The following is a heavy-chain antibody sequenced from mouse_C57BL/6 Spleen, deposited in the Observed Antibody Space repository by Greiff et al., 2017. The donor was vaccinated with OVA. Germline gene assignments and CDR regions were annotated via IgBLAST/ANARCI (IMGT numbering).Heavy chain of an antibody. CDR3: AAGGLRVFAY. Sequence: QVQLQQPGAELVKPGASVKMSCKASGYTFTSYWITWVKQRPGQGLEWIGDIYPGSGSTNYNEKFKSKATLTVDTASSTAYMQLSSLTSEHSAVYYCAAGGLRVFAYWGQGTLVTVSA. D-gene: IGHD2-4*01. CDR1: GYTFTSYW. J-gene: IGHJ3*01. V-gene: IGHV1-55*01. CDR2: IYPGSGST.